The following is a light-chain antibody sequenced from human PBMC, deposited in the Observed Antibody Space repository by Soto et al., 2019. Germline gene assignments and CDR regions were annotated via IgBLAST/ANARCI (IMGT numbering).Light chain of an antibody. V-gene: IGKV1-39*01. J-gene: IGKJ1*01. Sequence: DIQMTQSPCSLSASVGDRVTITCRASQSISSYLNWYQQKPGKAPKLLIYAASSLQSGVPSRFSGSGSGTDFTLTISSLQPEDFATYYCQQSYNTLSWTFGQGTKVDI. CDR2: AAS. CDR1: QSISSY. CDR3: QQSYNTLSWT.